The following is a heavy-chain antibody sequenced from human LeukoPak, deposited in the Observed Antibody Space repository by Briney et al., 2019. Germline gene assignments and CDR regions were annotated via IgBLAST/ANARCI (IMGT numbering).Heavy chain of an antibody. J-gene: IGHJ4*02. CDR1: GGSISSGGYY. V-gene: IGHV4-31*03. CDR3: ARARGYPEIYYFDY. Sequence: SETLSLTCTVSGGSISSGGYYWRWIRQHPGKGLEWIGYIYYSGSTYYNPSLKSRVTISVDTSKNQFSLKLSSVTAADTAVYYCARARGYPEIYYFDYWGQGTLVTVSS. CDR2: IYYSGST. D-gene: IGHD1-1*01.